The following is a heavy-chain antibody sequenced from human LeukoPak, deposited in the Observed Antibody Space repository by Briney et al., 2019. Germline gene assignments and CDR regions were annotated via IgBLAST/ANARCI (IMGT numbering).Heavy chain of an antibody. V-gene: IGHV3-21*01. Sequence: GGSLRLSCAASGLTFSSYSMNWVRQAPGKGLEWVSSICSSSSYIYYADSVKGRFTISRDNAKNSLYLQMNSLRAEDTAVYYCARVWEGIGGYCSGGSCYSIDYWGQGTLVTVSS. J-gene: IGHJ4*02. D-gene: IGHD2-15*01. CDR2: ICSSSSYI. CDR1: GLTFSSYS. CDR3: ARVWEGIGGYCSGGSCYSIDY.